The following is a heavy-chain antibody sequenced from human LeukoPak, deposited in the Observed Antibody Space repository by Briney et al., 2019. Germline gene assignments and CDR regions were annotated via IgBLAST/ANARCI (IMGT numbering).Heavy chain of an antibody. Sequence: GGSLRLSCAASGFTFSSYSMNWVRQAPGKGLEWVSHISSSSSTIYYADSVKGRFTISRDNAKNSLYLQMNSLRAEDAAVYYCARGRIRFLEWLLDYFDYWGQGTLVTVSS. CDR2: ISSSSSTI. D-gene: IGHD3-3*01. J-gene: IGHJ4*02. V-gene: IGHV3-48*01. CDR3: ARGRIRFLEWLLDYFDY. CDR1: GFTFSSYS.